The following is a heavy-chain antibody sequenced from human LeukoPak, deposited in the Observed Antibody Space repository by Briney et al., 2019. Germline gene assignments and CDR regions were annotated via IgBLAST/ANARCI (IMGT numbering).Heavy chain of an antibody. CDR2: ISGSGSST. CDR3: AKGAEDYVWGSIGF. CDR1: EFTFSNYA. Sequence: PGGSLRLSCAASEFTFSNYAMSWVRQVPGKGLEWVSVISGSGSSTYYADSVKGRFAISGDNSKNMLYVQMNSLRAEDSAVYYCAKGAEDYVWGSIGFWGQGILVTVSS. V-gene: IGHV3-23*01. D-gene: IGHD3-16*01. J-gene: IGHJ4*02.